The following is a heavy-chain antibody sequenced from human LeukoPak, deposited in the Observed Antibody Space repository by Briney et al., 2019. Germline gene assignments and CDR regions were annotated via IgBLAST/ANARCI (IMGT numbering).Heavy chain of an antibody. V-gene: IGHV3-21*04. D-gene: IGHD3-10*01. J-gene: IGHJ4*02. CDR2: ISSSSSYI. CDR3: ASLMVRGVSRYYFDY. Sequence: GGSLRLSCAASGFTFSSYSMNWVRQAPGKGLEWVSSISSSSSYIYYADSVKGRFTISRDNAKNSLCLQMNSLRAEDTAVYYCASLMVRGVSRYYFDYWGQGTLVTVSS. CDR1: GFTFSSYS.